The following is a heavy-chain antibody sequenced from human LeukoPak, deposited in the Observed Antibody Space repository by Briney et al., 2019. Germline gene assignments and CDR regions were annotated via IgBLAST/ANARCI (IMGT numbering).Heavy chain of an antibody. V-gene: IGHV1-18*01. J-gene: IGHJ4*02. CDR1: GYIFTNYG. CDR3: ARAKVVLFDY. D-gene: IGHD2-15*01. CDR2: FSTFNGNT. Sequence: ASVKVSCKASGYIFTNYGITWVRQAPGQGLEWMGWFSTFNGNTNYVQKLQGRVTNTRDTSASTAYMELSSLRSEDTAVYYCARAKVVLFDYWGQGTLVTVSS.